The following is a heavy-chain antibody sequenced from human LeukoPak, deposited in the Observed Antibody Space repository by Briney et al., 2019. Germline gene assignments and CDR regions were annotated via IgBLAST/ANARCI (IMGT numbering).Heavy chain of an antibody. V-gene: IGHV4-39*01. J-gene: IGHJ4*02. CDR2: IYYSGST. Sequence: SETLSLTCTVSGGSMSSSSYYWGWIRQPPGKGLEWIGSIYYSGSTYYNPSLKRRVTISVDTSKNQFSLKLSSVTAADTAVYYRARLRDYVWGSYRFVFDYWGQGTLVTVSS. D-gene: IGHD3-16*02. CDR3: ARLRDYVWGSYRFVFDY. CDR1: GGSMSSSSYY.